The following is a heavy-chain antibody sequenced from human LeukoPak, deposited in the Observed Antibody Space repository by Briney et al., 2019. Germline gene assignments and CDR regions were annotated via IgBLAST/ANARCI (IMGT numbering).Heavy chain of an antibody. V-gene: IGHV3-33*01. Sequence: PGGSLRLSCAASGPTFSSYGMHWVRQAPGKGLEWVAVIWYDGSNKYYADSVKGRFTISRDNSKNTLYLQMNSLRAEDTAVYYCAREIVGAREFDYWGQGTLVTVSS. CDR2: IWYDGSNK. CDR1: GPTFSSYG. J-gene: IGHJ4*02. D-gene: IGHD1-26*01. CDR3: AREIVGAREFDY.